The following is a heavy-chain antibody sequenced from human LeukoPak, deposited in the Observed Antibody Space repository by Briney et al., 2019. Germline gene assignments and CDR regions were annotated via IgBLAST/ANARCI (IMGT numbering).Heavy chain of an antibody. CDR2: XSDSGGST. J-gene: IGHJ6*02. Sequence: RQXPGKGLEWVSXXSDSGGSTDYADSVRGRFTISRDNSKNTLYLQMHSLRAEDTAVYYCAKVNYYGSGEIYYYYGMDVWGQGTTVTVSS. V-gene: IGHV3-23*01. CDR3: AKVNYYGSGEIYYYYGMDV. D-gene: IGHD3-10*01.